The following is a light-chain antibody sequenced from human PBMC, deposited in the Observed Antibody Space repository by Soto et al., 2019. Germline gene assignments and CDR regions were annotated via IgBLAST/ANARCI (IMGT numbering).Light chain of an antibody. J-gene: IGKJ4*01. Sequence: EIVMTQSPATLSVSPGERATLSCRASQSVSSNLAWYQQKPGQAPRLLIYDASNRATGIPARFSGSGSGTDFTLTISSLEPEDFAVYYCQQRGNWPPITFGGGTKVDIK. CDR1: QSVSSN. CDR3: QQRGNWPPIT. V-gene: IGKV3-11*01. CDR2: DAS.